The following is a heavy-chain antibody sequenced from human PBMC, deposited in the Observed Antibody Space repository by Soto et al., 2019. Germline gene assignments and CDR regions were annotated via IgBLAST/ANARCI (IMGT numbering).Heavy chain of an antibody. Sequence: QVQLQESGPGLVKPSETLSLTCTVSGGSISSYYWSWIRQPPGKGLEWIGYSYYSGSTNYNPSLKSRVTISVDTSKNQFSLKLSSVTAAYTAVYYCARTLYSYAPRFDYWGQGTLVTVSS. CDR2: SYYSGST. J-gene: IGHJ4*02. V-gene: IGHV4-59*01. CDR3: ARTLYSYAPRFDY. CDR1: GGSISSYY. D-gene: IGHD5-18*01.